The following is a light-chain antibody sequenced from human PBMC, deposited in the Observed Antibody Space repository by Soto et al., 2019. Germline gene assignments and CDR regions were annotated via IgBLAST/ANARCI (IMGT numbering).Light chain of an antibody. CDR3: QQYEAFPIT. CDR1: QDISGC. Sequence: DIPMTQSPSSLSSSVGDRVTITCQASQDISGCLNWYQQKPGKPPNLLIYDATNFETGVSKRFSGSGSRTHFTLTILSLQPDDIGTFYCQQYEAFPITFGNGPRVDIK. J-gene: IGKJ5*01. V-gene: IGKV1-33*01. CDR2: DAT.